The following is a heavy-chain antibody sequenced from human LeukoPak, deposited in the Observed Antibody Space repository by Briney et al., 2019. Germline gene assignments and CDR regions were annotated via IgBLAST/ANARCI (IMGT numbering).Heavy chain of an antibody. Sequence: SETLSLTCTVSGGSISSGDYYWSWIRQPPGKGLEWIGYIYYSGSTYYNPSLKSRVTISVDTSKNQFSLKLSSVTAADTAVYYCAREVTMVRGIDYWGQGTLVTVSS. J-gene: IGHJ4*02. CDR3: AREVTMVRGIDY. V-gene: IGHV4-30-4*01. D-gene: IGHD3-10*01. CDR2: IYYSGST. CDR1: GGSISSGDYY.